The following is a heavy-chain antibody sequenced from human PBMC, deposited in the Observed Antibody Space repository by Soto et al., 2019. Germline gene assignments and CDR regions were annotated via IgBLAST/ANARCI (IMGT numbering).Heavy chain of an antibody. D-gene: IGHD6-19*01. CDR1: GGSISSSSYY. Sequence: PSETLSLTCTVSGGSISSSSYYWGWIRQPPGKGLEWIGSIYYSGSTYYNPSLKSRVTISVDTSKNQFSLKLSSVTAADTAVYYCASKVLSGWVGYWGQGTLVTVSS. J-gene: IGHJ4*02. V-gene: IGHV4-39*01. CDR3: ASKVLSGWVGY. CDR2: IYYSGST.